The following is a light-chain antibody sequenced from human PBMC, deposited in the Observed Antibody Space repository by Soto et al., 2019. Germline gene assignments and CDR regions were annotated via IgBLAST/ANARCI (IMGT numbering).Light chain of an antibody. J-gene: IGKJ5*01. CDR2: LGS. CDR1: QTILHSHGNSY. Sequence: DIEMTQSPLSLPVTPGEPASISCRSSQTILHSHGNSYWDWYQQKPGQTPHLLIYLGSNRASGVPDRFSGSGSCTDDTLKISRVEAEDFAVYYCQQYGSSPPITFGQGTRLEIK. V-gene: IGKV2-28*01. CDR3: QQYGSSPPIT.